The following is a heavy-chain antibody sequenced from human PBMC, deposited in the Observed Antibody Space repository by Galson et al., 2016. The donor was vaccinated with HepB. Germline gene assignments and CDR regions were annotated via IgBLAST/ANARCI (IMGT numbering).Heavy chain of an antibody. CDR3: ARGPEYSSSKGGRCLDY. CDR2: ISSSGSYI. CDR1: GFTFSSYS. J-gene: IGHJ4*02. D-gene: IGHD6-6*01. V-gene: IGHV3-21*01. Sequence: SLRLSCAASGFTFSSYSMNWVRQAPGKGLERVSSISSSGSYIYYADSVKGRFTISRDNAKNSLYLQMNSLRAEDTAVYYCARGPEYSSSKGGRCLDYWGQGTLVTVSS.